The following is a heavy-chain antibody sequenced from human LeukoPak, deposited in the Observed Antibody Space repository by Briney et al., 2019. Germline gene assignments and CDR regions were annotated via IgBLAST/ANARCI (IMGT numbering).Heavy chain of an antibody. Sequence: GGGLRLSCAASGFTFSRLAMTWVRQAPGKGLEWVSTISASGPYYADAVRGRFTISRDNSRNTLSLQMDSLRAEDTAVYYCARDRGGYTYSHDYWGQGTLVTVSS. CDR2: ISASGP. CDR3: ARDRGGYTYSHDY. D-gene: IGHD5-18*01. CDR1: GFTFSRLA. J-gene: IGHJ4*02. V-gene: IGHV3-23*01.